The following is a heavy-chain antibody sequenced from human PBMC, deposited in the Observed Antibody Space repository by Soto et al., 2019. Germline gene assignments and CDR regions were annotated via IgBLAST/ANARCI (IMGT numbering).Heavy chain of an antibody. J-gene: IGHJ4*02. CDR2: IYSGGST. CDR3: ARDSDDVDTAMVPFDY. D-gene: IGHD5-18*01. CDR1: GFTVSSNY. Sequence: EVQLVESGGGLVQPGGSLRLSCAASGFTVSSNYMSWVRQAPGKGLEWVSVIYSGGSTYYADSVKGRFTISRDNSKNTLYLQVSSLRAEDTAVYYCARDSDDVDTAMVPFDYWGQGTLVTVSS. V-gene: IGHV3-66*01.